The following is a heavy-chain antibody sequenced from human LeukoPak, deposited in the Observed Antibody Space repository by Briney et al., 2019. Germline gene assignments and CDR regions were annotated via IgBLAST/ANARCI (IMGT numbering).Heavy chain of an antibody. V-gene: IGHV3-33*01. D-gene: IGHD1-26*01. CDR1: GFTFSTHG. J-gene: IGHJ5*02. Sequence: GGSLRLSCAASGFTFSTHGMHWVRQAPGKGLEWVAVIWYDGSNKFHADSVKGRFTISRDNSKNMLYLQMNSLRAEDTAVYYCARDMGEDGSYFLDHWGQGTLVTVSS. CDR3: ARDMGEDGSYFLDH. CDR2: IWYDGSNK.